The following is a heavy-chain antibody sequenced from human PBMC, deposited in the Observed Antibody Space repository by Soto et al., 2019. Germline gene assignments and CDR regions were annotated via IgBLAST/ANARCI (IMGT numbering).Heavy chain of an antibody. Sequence: PGGSLRLSCAASGFTFSNYWMNWVRQAPGKGLEWVSWITYTGSNTYYADSVKGRFTISRDNAKNSLYLQMNSQRAEDTAVYYCARARGAAHYFDYWGQGTLVTVSS. CDR3: ARARGAAHYFDY. CDR1: GFTFSNYW. CDR2: ITYTGSNT. V-gene: IGHV3-21*01. D-gene: IGHD1-26*01. J-gene: IGHJ4*02.